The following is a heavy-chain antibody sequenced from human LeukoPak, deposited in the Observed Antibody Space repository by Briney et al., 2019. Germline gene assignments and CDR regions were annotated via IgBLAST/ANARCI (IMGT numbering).Heavy chain of an antibody. J-gene: IGHJ4*02. CDR3: ARQGGRDGYNRR. Sequence: SETLSLTCTVSGGSISSSSYYWGWIRQPPGKGLEWIGSIYYSGSTYYNPSLKSRVTISVDTSKNQFSLKLSSVTAADTAVYYCARQGGRDGYNRRWGQGTLVTVS. CDR2: IYYSGST. CDR1: GGSISSSSYY. V-gene: IGHV4-39*01. D-gene: IGHD5-24*01.